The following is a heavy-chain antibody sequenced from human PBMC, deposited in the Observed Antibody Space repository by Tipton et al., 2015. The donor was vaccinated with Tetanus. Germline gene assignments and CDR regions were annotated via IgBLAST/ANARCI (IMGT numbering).Heavy chain of an antibody. D-gene: IGHD1-1*01. Sequence: TLSLTCAVYGASFSDYYWSWIRQAPGKGLEWIGEINHSGSTNHNPSLKSRVTLSVDTSKNQFSLKLNSVTAADTAMYYCVTVNFPNDHHNGMDGWGQGTTVAVSS. CDR1: GASFSDYY. J-gene: IGHJ6*01. CDR2: INHSGST. CDR3: VTVNFPNDHHNGMDG. V-gene: IGHV4-34*01.